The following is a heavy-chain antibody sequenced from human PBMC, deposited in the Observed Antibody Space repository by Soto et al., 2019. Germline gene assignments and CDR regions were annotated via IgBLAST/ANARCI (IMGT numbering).Heavy chain of an antibody. J-gene: IGHJ3*02. V-gene: IGHV3-23*01. D-gene: IGHD3-3*01. CDR3: AKATERITIFGVVIGEGHDAFDI. CDR1: GFTFSSYA. CDR2: ISGSGGST. Sequence: GGSLRLSCAASGFTFSSYAMSWVRQAPGKGLEWVSAISGSGGSTYYADSVKGRFTISRDNSKNTLYLQMNSLRAEDTAVYYCAKATERITIFGVVIGEGHDAFDIWGQGTMVTVSS.